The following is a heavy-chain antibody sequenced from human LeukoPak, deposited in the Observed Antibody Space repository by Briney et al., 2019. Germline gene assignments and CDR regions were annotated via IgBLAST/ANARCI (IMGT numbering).Heavy chain of an antibody. CDR3: ARSYGDFDY. Sequence: ASVKVSCKASGSPFTSYYMHWVRQAPGQGLGWMGIINPSGGSTSYAQKFQGRVTMTRDTSTSTVYMELSSLRSEDTAVYYCARSYGDFDYWGQGTLVTVSS. CDR2: INPSGGST. D-gene: IGHD4-17*01. CDR1: GSPFTSYY. V-gene: IGHV1-46*01. J-gene: IGHJ4*02.